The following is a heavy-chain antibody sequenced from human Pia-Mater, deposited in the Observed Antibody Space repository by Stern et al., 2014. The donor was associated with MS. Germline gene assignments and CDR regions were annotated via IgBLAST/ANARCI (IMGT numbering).Heavy chain of an antibody. D-gene: IGHD1-14*01. CDR1: GFKFSIYW. V-gene: IGHV5-51*01. J-gene: IGHJ4*02. Sequence: MQLVQSGAELIRPGESLKISCKGSGFKFSIYWIAWVRQMPGKGLEWMGIIYPGDSETRYSPSFQGQVTMSADKSTSPAYLQWSTLNASDTAMYFCARQTTAWASDVWGQGTLVTVSS. CDR2: IYPGDSET. CDR3: ARQTTAWASDV.